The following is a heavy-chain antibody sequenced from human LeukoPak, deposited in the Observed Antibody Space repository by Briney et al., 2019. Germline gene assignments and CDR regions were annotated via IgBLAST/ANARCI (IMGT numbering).Heavy chain of an antibody. D-gene: IGHD6-19*01. Sequence: PGASVKVSCKASGYTFTTYDINWVRQATGQGLEWMGWVNPNSGNTGYTQKFQGRVTMTRNTSISTAYMELSSLRSEDTAVYYCARGRGSGHKENWFDPWGQGTLVTVSS. CDR2: VNPNSGNT. CDR3: ARGRGSGHKENWFDP. CDR1: GYTFTTYD. V-gene: IGHV1-8*01. J-gene: IGHJ5*02.